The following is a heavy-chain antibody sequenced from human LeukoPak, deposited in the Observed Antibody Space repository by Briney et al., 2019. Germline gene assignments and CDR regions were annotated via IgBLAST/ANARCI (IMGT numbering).Heavy chain of an antibody. CDR1: GGSISSGGYS. CDR3: ARDQGYGMDV. V-gene: IGHV4-30-2*01. Sequence: KPSETLSLTCAVSGGSISSGGYSWSWIRQPPGKGLEWIGYIYHSGSTNYNPSLKSRVTISVDTSKNQFSLNLSSVTAADTAVYYCARDQGYGMDVWGQGTTVTVSS. CDR2: IYHSGST. J-gene: IGHJ6*02.